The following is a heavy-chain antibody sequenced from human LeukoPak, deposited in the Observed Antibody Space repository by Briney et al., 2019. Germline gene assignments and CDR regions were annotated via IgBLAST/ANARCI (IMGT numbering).Heavy chain of an antibody. V-gene: IGHV3-74*03. CDR1: GFTFSSYA. Sequence: GGSLRLSCAASGFTFSSYAMSWVRQAPGKGLVWVSLIRSDGSSTTYADSVKGRFTISRDSAKNTLYLQMNSLRVEDTAVYYCAPIGAGYWGQGTLVTVSS. CDR2: IRSDGSST. D-gene: IGHD4/OR15-4a*01. J-gene: IGHJ4*02. CDR3: APIGAGY.